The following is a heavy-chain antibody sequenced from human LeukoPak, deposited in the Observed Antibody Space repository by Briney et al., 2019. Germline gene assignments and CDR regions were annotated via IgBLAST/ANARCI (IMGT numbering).Heavy chain of an antibody. D-gene: IGHD6-13*01. CDR3: ARGGAAAGPYAFDI. CDR1: GGSIRSYY. J-gene: IGHJ3*02. V-gene: IGHV4-59*12. CDR2: IYHSGST. Sequence: SETLSLTCTVSGGSIRSYYWSWIRQPPGKGLEWIGYIYHSGSTNYNPSLKSRVTISVDTSKNQFSLKLSSVTAADTAVYYCARGGAAAGPYAFDIWGQGTMVTVSS.